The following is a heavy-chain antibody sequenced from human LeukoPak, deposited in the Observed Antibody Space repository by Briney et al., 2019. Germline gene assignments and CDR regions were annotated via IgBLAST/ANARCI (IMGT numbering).Heavy chain of an antibody. J-gene: IGHJ4*01. D-gene: IGHD2-2*01. CDR2: INTDRRYT. CDR3: ATGSGLSTPDY. V-gene: IGHV3-74*01. CDR1: GFTFSSYW. Sequence: GGSLRLSCAASGFTFSSYWMHWVRQAPGKGLVWVSRINTDRRYTSYADSVKGRFTISRDNAKNRLYVQMNSLRAEDTAVYYCATGSGLSTPDYWGQGTLVT.